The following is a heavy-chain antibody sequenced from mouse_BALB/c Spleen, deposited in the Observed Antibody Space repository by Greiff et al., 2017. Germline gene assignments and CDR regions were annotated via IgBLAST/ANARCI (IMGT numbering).Heavy chain of an antibody. J-gene: IGHJ4*01. Sequence: EVQGVESGGGLVKPGGSLKLSCAASGFTFSSYAMSWVRQSPEKRLEWVAEISSGGSYTYYPDTVTGRFTISRDNAKNTLYLEMRSLRSEDTAMYYCARKRYGNPMDYWGQGTSVTVSS. V-gene: IGHV5-9-4*01. CDR3: ARKRYGNPMDY. CDR1: GFTFSSYA. CDR2: ISSGGSYT. D-gene: IGHD2-10*02.